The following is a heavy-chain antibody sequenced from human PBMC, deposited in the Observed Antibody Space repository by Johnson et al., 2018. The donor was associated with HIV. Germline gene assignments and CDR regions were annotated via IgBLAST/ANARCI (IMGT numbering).Heavy chain of an antibody. CDR3: TTDYHAVFGGFDI. V-gene: IGHV3-15*01. Sequence: VHLVESGGGLVKSGGSLRLSCAASELTFKNVGMSWVGRAPGKGLEWVAGIKRNPDGGQTAYAAPVKGRFTISRDDSKDTLYLQMSSLKTDDTAVYYCTTDYHAVFGGFDIWGQGTMVTVSS. CDR1: ELTFKNVG. CDR2: IKRNPDGGQT. J-gene: IGHJ3*02. D-gene: IGHD4-23*01.